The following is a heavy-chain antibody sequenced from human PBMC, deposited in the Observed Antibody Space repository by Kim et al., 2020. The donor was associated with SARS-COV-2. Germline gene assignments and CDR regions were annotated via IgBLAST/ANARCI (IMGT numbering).Heavy chain of an antibody. CDR1: GDTFSIYG. D-gene: IGHD3-10*01. CDR2: IIPILDVA. J-gene: IGHJ4*02. Sequence: SVKVSCKASGDTFSIYGITWVRLDPGQDLEWVGTIIPILDVATYAQKFQGRVTISADKSTSTAYMELRSLRSEDTAVYYCARDHGTGSEDYYFDYWGQG. V-gene: IGHV1-69*04. CDR3: ARDHGTGSEDYYFDY.